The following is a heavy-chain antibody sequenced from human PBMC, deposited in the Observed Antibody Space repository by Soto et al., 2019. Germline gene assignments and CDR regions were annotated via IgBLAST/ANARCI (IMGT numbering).Heavy chain of an antibody. CDR2: IIPILGTA. Sequence: QVQLVQSGAEVKKPGSSVKVSCKASGGTFSSYAISWVRQAPGQGLEWMGGIIPILGTANYAQKFQGRVTITAXAYXTXDYMELSSLRSEDTAVYYCARDDYDSSGYYSEYFQHWGQGTLVTVSS. D-gene: IGHD3-22*01. CDR3: ARDDYDSSGYYSEYFQH. V-gene: IGHV1-69*11. J-gene: IGHJ1*01. CDR1: GGTFSSYA.